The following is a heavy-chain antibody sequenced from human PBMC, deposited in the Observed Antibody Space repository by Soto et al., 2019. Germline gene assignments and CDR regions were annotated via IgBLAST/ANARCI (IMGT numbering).Heavy chain of an antibody. CDR1: GFTFSSFW. J-gene: IGHJ4*02. Sequence: EVQLVESGGGLVQPGGSLRLSCAASGFTFSSFWMHWVRQVPGKGLVWVSRINTDGSSTSYADSVKGRFTISRDNAKNTVYQQMNSLMGEEAAVFYCGTGGRVWELVTWGQGTLVTVSS. CDR2: INTDGSST. D-gene: IGHD1-26*01. CDR3: GTGGRVWELVT. V-gene: IGHV3-74*01.